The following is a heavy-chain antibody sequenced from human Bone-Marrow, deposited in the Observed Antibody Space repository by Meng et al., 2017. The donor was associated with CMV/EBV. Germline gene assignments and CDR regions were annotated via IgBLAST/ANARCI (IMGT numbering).Heavy chain of an antibody. CDR2: VYYSGNT. V-gene: IGHV4-39*07. CDR3: ARGNDFWSDSLDAFDI. J-gene: IGHJ3*02. D-gene: IGHD3-3*01. Sequence: SETLSLTCTVSGGSISGNSYYWGRIRQPPGKGLECIGSVYYSGNTSYNPSLKSRVTISVDTSKNQFSPKLSSVTAADTAVYYCARGNDFWSDSLDAFDIWGQGTMDTVSS. CDR1: GGSISGNSYY.